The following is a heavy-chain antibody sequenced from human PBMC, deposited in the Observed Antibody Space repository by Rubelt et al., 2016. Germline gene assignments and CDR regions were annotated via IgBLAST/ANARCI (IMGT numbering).Heavy chain of an antibody. V-gene: IGHV1-69*01. CDR1: GGTFSSYA. CDR3: ATTIAIRPYYFDY. Sequence: QVQLVQSGAEVKKPVSSVKVSCKASGGTFSSYAISWVRQAPGQGLEWMGGIIPVYGTANYAQKFQGRITMTADESTSTAYMELSSLRAEDTAVYYCATTIAIRPYYFDYWGQGTLVTVSS. J-gene: IGHJ4*02. D-gene: IGHD6-6*01. CDR2: IIPVYGTA.